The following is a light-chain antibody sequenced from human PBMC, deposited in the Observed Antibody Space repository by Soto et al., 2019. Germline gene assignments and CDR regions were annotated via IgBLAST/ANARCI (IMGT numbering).Light chain of an antibody. CDR1: TSNIGSNT. CDR2: SNN. J-gene: IGLJ1*01. CDR3: GAWDGSLNGPL. Sequence: QSVLTQPPSASGTPGQRVTISCSGSTSNIGSNTVNWYQQLPGTAPKLLIYSNNHRPSGVPDRFSGSKSGTSASLAISGLQSEDEADYYCGAWDGSLNGPLFGTGTKLTVL. V-gene: IGLV1-44*01.